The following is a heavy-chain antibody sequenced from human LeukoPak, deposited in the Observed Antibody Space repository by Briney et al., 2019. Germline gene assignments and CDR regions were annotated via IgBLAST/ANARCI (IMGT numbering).Heavy chain of an antibody. CDR2: ISGSGGST. J-gene: IGHJ4*02. CDR1: GFSFSNYW. Sequence: GGSLRLSCAASGFSFSNYWMSWVRQAPGKGLEWVSAISGSGGSTYYADSVKGRFTISRDNSKNTLYLQMNSLRTEDTAVYYCATGPYYYDSSGTDYWGQGTLVTVSS. V-gene: IGHV3-23*01. CDR3: ATGPYYYDSSGTDY. D-gene: IGHD3-22*01.